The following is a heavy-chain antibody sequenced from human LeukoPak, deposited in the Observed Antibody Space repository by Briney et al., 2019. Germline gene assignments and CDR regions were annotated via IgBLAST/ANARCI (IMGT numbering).Heavy chain of an antibody. J-gene: IGHJ4*02. CDR3: ARDQGSGWAFDY. Sequence: GRSLRLSCAASGFTFSDYGMHWVRQAPGDGLEWVAVIWSDGSNEMYADSVKGRFTISRDNAKNSLYLQMNSLRAEDTAVYYCARDQGSGWAFDYWGQGTLATVSS. V-gene: IGHV3-33*01. CDR1: GFTFSDYG. D-gene: IGHD6-19*01. CDR2: IWSDGSNE.